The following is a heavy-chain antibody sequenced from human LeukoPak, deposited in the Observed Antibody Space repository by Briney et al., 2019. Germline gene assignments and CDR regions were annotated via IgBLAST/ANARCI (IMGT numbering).Heavy chain of an antibody. D-gene: IGHD6-13*01. CDR1: GNTLTGYY. V-gene: IGHV1-2*02. Sequence: ASVKVSCKSSGNTLTGYYIHWVRQAPGQGLEWMGWISPYSGGTNYAQKSQGRVTMTRDTSITTAYMEVHRLTSDDTAVYYCARGDSSSWHLDYWGQGSLVTVSS. CDR2: ISPYSGGT. CDR3: ARGDSSSWHLDY. J-gene: IGHJ4*02.